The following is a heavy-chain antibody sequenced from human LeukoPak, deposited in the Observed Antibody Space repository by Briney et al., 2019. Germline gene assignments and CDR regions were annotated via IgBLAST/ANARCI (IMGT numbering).Heavy chain of an antibody. Sequence: GGSLRLSCAASGFTFSSYAMSWVRQAPGKGLEWVSAISGSGGSTYYADSVKGRFTISRDNSKNTLYLQMNSLRAEDTAVYYCAKDRTYYYGSGSYYGGWGQGTLVTVSS. CDR1: GFTFSSYA. CDR2: ISGSGGST. V-gene: IGHV3-23*01. D-gene: IGHD3-10*01. J-gene: IGHJ4*02. CDR3: AKDRTYYYGSGSYYGG.